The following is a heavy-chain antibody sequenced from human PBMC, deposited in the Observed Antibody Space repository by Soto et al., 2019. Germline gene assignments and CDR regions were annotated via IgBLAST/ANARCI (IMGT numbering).Heavy chain of an antibody. J-gene: IGHJ5*02. CDR1: GGTFSSYA. CDR3: ATMYYYGSGSYLWIHEHRPNWFAP. D-gene: IGHD3-10*01. V-gene: IGHV1-69*13. Sequence: SVKVSCTASGGTFSSYAISWVRQAPGQGLEWMGGIIPIFGTANYAQKFQGRVTITADESTSTAYMELSSLRSEDTAVYYCATMYYYGSGSYLWIHEHRPNWFAPWGHGTPVTVS. CDR2: IIPIFGTA.